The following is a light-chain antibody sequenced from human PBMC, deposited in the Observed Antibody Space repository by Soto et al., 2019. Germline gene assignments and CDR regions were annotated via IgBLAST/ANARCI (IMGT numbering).Light chain of an antibody. V-gene: IGKV3-20*01. J-gene: IGKJ1*01. CDR2: GAS. Sequence: DIVLTQSPGTLSLSPGERATLSCRASQSVISNYLAWYQQKPGQAPRLLIYGASSRATGIPDRFSGSGSGTDFTLTISSLEPEDFAVYYCQQYVYSPWTFGQGTKVDIK. CDR3: QQYVYSPWT. CDR1: QSVISNY.